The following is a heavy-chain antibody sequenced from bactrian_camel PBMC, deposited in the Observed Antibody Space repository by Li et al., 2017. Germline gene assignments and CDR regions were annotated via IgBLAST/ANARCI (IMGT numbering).Heavy chain of an antibody. V-gene: IGHV3S54*01. J-gene: IGHJ6*01. D-gene: IGHD6*01. CDR1: GAARSIEC. Sequence: QVQLVESGGGSAQAGGSLRLSCAASGAARSIECMGWFRQVTGKQREVVASIHRTTGKTYYADSVRGRFTISRDNAKNILYLQMNSLKPEDTAMYYCAAVRYGVTWYPLCRARSADFGYWGQGTQVTVS. CDR2: IHRTTGKT. CDR3: AAVRYGVTWYPLCRARSADFGY.